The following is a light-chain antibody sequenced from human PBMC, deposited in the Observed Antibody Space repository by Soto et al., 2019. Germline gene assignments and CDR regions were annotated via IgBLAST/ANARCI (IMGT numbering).Light chain of an antibody. J-gene: IGKJ2*01. CDR1: QGISSY. V-gene: IGKV1-9*01. CDR3: QQLHGYPRT. Sequence: DIQLTQSPSFLSASVGHRVTITCRASQGISSYLAWYQQKPGKAPKLLIDAASTLQSGVPSRFSGSGSGTEVTLTISSLQPEDFATYYCQQLHGYPRTFGQGTKLEIK. CDR2: AAS.